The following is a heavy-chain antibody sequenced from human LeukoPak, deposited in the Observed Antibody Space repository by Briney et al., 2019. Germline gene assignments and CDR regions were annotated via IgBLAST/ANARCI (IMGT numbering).Heavy chain of an antibody. CDR2: IRSKAYGGTT. D-gene: IGHD3-22*01. CDR3: TRDRSGYYYYWFDP. V-gene: IGHV3-49*04. J-gene: IGHJ5*02. CDR1: GFTFEDYT. Sequence: GGSLRLSCTASGFTFEDYTMNWVRQAPGKGLEWVGFIRSKAYGGTTEYAASVKGRFTISRDDSKTIAYLQMNSLKTEDTALYYCTRDRSGYYYYWFDPWGQGTLVTVSS.